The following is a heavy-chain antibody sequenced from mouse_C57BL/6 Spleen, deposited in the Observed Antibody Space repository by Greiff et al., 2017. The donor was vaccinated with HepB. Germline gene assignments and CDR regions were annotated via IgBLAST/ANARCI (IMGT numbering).Heavy chain of an antibody. CDR1: GYSFTGYF. J-gene: IGHJ3*01. D-gene: IGHD1-1*01. V-gene: IGHV1-20*01. Sequence: VQLQQSGPELVKPGDSVKISCKASGYSFTGYFMNWVMQSHGKSLEWIGRINPYNGDTFYNQKFKGKATLTVDKSSSTAHMELRSLTSEDSAVYYCARDYGSSYGAWFAYWGQGTLVTVSA. CDR3: ARDYGSSYGAWFAY. CDR2: INPYNGDT.